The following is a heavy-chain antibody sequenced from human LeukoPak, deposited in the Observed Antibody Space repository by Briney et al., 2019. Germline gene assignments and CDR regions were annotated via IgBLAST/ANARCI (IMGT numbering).Heavy chain of an antibody. CDR1: GFTFSSYG. Sequence: GGSLRLSCAASGFTFSSYGMHWVRQAPGKGLEWVAVISYDGSNKYYADSVKGRFTISRDNSKNTLYLQMNSLRAEDTAVYYCARGWSGSGWYFDPWGQGTLVTVSS. J-gene: IGHJ5*02. CDR3: ARGWSGSGWYFDP. CDR2: ISYDGSNK. D-gene: IGHD6-19*01. V-gene: IGHV3-30*19.